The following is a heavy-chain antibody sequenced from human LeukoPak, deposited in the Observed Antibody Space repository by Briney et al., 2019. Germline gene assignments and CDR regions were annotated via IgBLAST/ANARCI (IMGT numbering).Heavy chain of an antibody. CDR3: AKRSGINYGFFDS. CDR1: GFTFSSYW. J-gene: IGHJ4*02. V-gene: IGHV3-23*01. Sequence: GGSLRLSCAASGFTFSSYWMSWVRQAPGKGLEWVSAITGNGDYTDYADSVKGRFTISRDNSKNTAYLQMNSLRSEDTAVYYCAKRSGINYGFFDSWGQGTLVTVSS. D-gene: IGHD1-26*01. CDR2: ITGNGDYT.